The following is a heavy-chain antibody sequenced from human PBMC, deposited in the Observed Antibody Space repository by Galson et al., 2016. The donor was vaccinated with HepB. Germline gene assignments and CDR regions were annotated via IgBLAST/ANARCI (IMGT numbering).Heavy chain of an antibody. Sequence: SLRLSCAASGFMFSGYGMHWVRQAPGKGLEWLAVISYDGGDKHYADSVKGRFTVSRDNSKNTLFLQMNSLRVEDTAVYYCAKLDCGRDCPRDDWGQGTQVTVS. CDR3: AKLDCGRDCPRDD. D-gene: IGHD2-21*02. CDR1: GFMFSGYG. J-gene: IGHJ4*02. V-gene: IGHV3-30*19. CDR2: ISYDGGDK.